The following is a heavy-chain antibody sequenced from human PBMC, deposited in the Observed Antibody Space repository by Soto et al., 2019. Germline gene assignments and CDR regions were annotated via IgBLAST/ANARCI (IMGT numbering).Heavy chain of an antibody. V-gene: IGHV1-18*01. CDR1: GYTLTSYG. CDR3: ARDGAAAGLLGFYYYGMDV. J-gene: IGHJ6*02. D-gene: IGHD6-13*01. Sequence: GAPVKVSCKASGYTLTSYGISWVRQDPEKGLEGMGWISAYNGNTNYAQKLQGRVTMTTDTSTSTAYMELRSLRSDDTAVYYCARDGAAAGLLGFYYYGMDVWGQGTTVTVSS. CDR2: ISAYNGNT.